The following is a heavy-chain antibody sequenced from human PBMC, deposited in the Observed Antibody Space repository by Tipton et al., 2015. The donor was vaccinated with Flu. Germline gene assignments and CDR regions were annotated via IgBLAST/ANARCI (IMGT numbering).Heavy chain of an antibody. CDR3: ARDRWEYASGFDS. CDR2: ISHSGTT. CDR1: GYSIRNGYH. V-gene: IGHV4-38-2*02. Sequence: TLSLTCSVSGYSIRNGYHWGWIRQPPGKGLEWIGSISHSGTTSYNPSLKSRVTISLDTSKNQSSLRLTSMTAADTAVYYCARDRWEYASGFDSWGQGSLVTVSS. D-gene: IGHD1-26*01. J-gene: IGHJ4*02.